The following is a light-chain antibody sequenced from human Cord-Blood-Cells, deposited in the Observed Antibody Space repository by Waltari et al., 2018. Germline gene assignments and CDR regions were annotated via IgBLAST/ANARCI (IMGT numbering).Light chain of an antibody. CDR2: AAS. J-gene: IGKJ1*01. CDR3: QKYNSAPRT. V-gene: IGKV1-27*01. CDR1: QGISNY. Sequence: DIQMTQSPSSLSASVGDRVTITCRASQGISNYLAWYQRKPGKVPKLLVYAASTLQAGVPARFSGSGSGTDFTLTISSLQPEDVATYYCQKYNSAPRTFGQGTKVEIK.